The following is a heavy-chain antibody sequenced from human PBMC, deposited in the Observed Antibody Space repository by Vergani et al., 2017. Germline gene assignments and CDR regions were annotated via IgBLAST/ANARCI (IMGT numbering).Heavy chain of an antibody. CDR1: GGTFSSYA. Sequence: QVQLVQSGAEVKKPGSSVKVSCKASGGTFSSYALNWVRQAPGQGLEWMGSIIPSLATTIYAQKFQGRVTITADESTSTAYMELSSLKSEDTALFYCARATCSGGSCYRGFEYWGQGSLITVS. J-gene: IGHJ4*02. CDR2: IIPSLATT. D-gene: IGHD2-15*01. V-gene: IGHV1-69*11. CDR3: ARATCSGGSCYRGFEY.